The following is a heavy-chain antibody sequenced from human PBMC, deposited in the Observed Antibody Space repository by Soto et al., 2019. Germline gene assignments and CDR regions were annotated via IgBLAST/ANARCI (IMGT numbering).Heavy chain of an antibody. D-gene: IGHD1-26*01. Sequence: GGSLRLSCGASGFTFSNYGMTWVRQAPGKGLEWVSSITASSGATYYPDSVKGRFTISRDSSQNTLYLQMSSLRVDDTAIYFCAKNQWELLHWRQGTLVTVSS. CDR2: ITASSGAT. V-gene: IGHV3-23*01. CDR1: GFTFSNYG. CDR3: AKNQWELLH. J-gene: IGHJ4*02.